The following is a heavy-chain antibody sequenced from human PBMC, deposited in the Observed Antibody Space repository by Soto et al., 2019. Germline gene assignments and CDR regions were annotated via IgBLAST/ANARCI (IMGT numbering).Heavy chain of an antibody. CDR1: GFTFSSYG. CDR2: IWYDGSNK. D-gene: IGHD3-10*01. CDR3: ARDSGVRKGDGYLIRRGWYFDL. V-gene: IGHV3-33*01. Sequence: QVQLVESGGGVVQPGRSLRLSCAASGFTFSSYGMHWVRQAPGKGLEWVAVIWYDGSNKYYADSVKGRFTISRDNSKNTLYLQMNSLRAEDTAVYYCARDSGVRKGDGYLIRRGWYFDLWGRGTLVTVSS. J-gene: IGHJ2*01.